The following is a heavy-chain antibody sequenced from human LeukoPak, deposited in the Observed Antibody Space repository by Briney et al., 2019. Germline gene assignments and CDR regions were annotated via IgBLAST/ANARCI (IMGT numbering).Heavy chain of an antibody. CDR2: ISYDGSNK. CDR1: GFTFSSYG. D-gene: IGHD3-3*01. J-gene: IGHJ4*02. CDR3: AREVPSNFLYYFDY. Sequence: GGSLRLSCAASGFTFSSYGMHWVRQAPGKGLEWVAVISYDGSNKYYADSVKGRFTISRDNSKNTLYLQMNSLRAEDTAVYYCAREVPSNFLYYFDYWGQGTLVTVSS. V-gene: IGHV3-30*03.